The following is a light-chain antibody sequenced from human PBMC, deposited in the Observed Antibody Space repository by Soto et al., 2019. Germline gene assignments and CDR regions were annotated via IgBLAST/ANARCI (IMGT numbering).Light chain of an antibody. CDR3: QSYDSSNRV. V-gene: IGLV6-57*01. J-gene: IGLJ3*02. Sequence: NFMLTQPHSVSASPGKTVTISCTRSSGSIASNYVQWYQQCPGSSPTTVIYEDNQRPSGVPDRFSGSIDSSSNSASLTISGLKTEDEADYYCQSYDSSNRVFGGGTKLTVL. CDR1: SGSIASNY. CDR2: EDN.